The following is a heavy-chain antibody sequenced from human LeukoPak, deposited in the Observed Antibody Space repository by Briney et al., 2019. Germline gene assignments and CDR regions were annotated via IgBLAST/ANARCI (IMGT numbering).Heavy chain of an antibody. Sequence: KTSETLSLTCTVSGGSISSVSYYWAWIRQPPGKGLEWIASIHYSGSTYYNPSLKSRVTISVDTSRNQFSLKLSSVTAADTAVYYCACLAVAGLSEGYWGQGTLVIVSS. J-gene: IGHJ4*02. D-gene: IGHD6-19*01. CDR2: IHYSGST. V-gene: IGHV4-39*01. CDR1: GGSISSVSYY. CDR3: ACLAVAGLSEGY.